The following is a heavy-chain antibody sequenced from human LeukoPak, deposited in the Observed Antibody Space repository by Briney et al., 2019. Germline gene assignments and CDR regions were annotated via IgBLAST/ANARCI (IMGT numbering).Heavy chain of an antibody. CDR2: IYYSGST. CDR1: GGSLSSYY. CDR3: ARGRIPTDY. J-gene: IGHJ4*02. V-gene: IGHV4-59*01. Sequence: SGTLSLTCTVSGGSLSSYYWSWIRQPPGKGLEWIGYIYYSGSTNFNPSLKSRVTISVDTSKNQFSLKRRSVTAADTAVYYCARGRIPTDYWGQGTLVTVSS. D-gene: IGHD2/OR15-2a*01.